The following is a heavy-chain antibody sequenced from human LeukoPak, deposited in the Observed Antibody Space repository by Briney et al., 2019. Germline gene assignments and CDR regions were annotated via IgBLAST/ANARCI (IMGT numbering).Heavy chain of an antibody. CDR1: GGSISSYY. CDR2: IYYSGST. CDR3: ARSEWRLIKIDY. Sequence: PSETLSLTCSVSGGSISSYYWSWIRQPPGKGLEYIGYIYYSGSTNYNPSLKSRVIISVETSKDQFSLNLTSLTAADTAVYYCARSEWRLIKIDYRGQGTLVTVSS. J-gene: IGHJ4*02. D-gene: IGHD3-3*01. V-gene: IGHV4-59*01.